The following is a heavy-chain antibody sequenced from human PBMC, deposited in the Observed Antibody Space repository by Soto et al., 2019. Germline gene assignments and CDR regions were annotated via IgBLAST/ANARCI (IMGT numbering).Heavy chain of an antibody. J-gene: IGHJ4*02. D-gene: IGHD1-26*01. V-gene: IGHV3-23*01. CDR3: ARRGSGSYYDY. CDR1: GFTFSSYA. Sequence: EVQLLETGGGLVQPGGSLRLSCAASGFTFSSYAMRWVRQAPGKGLEWVSAISGSGGSTYYADSVKGRFTISRDNSKNTLYLQMNSLRAEDTAVYYCARRGSGSYYDYWGQGTLVTVSS. CDR2: ISGSGGST.